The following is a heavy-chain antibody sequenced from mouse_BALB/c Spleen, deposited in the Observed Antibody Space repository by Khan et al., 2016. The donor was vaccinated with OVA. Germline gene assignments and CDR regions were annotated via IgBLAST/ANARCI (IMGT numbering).Heavy chain of an antibody. J-gene: IGHJ2*01. CDR2: INPHIGET. V-gene: IGHV1-20*02. D-gene: IGHD1-1*01. CDR3: ARIYGRDFDY. Sequence: EVQLQQSGPELVKPGASVKISCKASGYSFTGYFMHWVMQSHGKSLEWIGRINPHIGETFYNQKFKGKATLTVDESSSTAHMELRSLPSEDSAVYFCARIYGRDFDYWGQGTTLTVSS. CDR1: GYSFTGYF.